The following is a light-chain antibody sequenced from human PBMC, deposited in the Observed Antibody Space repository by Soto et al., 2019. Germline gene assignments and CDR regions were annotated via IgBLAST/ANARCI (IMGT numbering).Light chain of an antibody. J-gene: IGLJ1*01. CDR1: SSDVGAYNS. CDR2: DVS. Sequence: QSALTQPASVSGSPGQSIAISCTGTSSDVGAYNSVSWSQQHPGRAPKLMIHDVSDRPSGVSNRFSGSKSGNTASMTISGLQAEDEADYYCSSYTSSSTYVFGTGTKRTVL. V-gene: IGLV2-14*03. CDR3: SSYTSSSTYV.